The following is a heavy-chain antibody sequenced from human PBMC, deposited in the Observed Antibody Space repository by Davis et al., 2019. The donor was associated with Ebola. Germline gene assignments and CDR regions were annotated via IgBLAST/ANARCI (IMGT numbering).Heavy chain of an antibody. CDR1: GGSISSGGYS. CDR3: ARFGSGSRHFDY. D-gene: IGHD3-10*01. V-gene: IGHV4-61*08. Sequence: MPGGSLRLSCAVSGGSISSGGYSWSWIRQPPGKGLEWIGYIYYSGSTNYNPSLKSRVTISVDTSKNQFSLKLSSVTAADTAVYYCARFGSGSRHFDYWGQGTLVTVSS. CDR2: IYYSGST. J-gene: IGHJ4*02.